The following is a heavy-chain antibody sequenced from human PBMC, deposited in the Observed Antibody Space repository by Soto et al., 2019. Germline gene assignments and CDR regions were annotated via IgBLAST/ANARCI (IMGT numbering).Heavy chain of an antibody. CDR3: ARRYYGSGRYYYYMDV. J-gene: IGHJ6*03. Sequence: SETLSLTCTVSGGSISSSSYYWGWIRQPPGKGLEWIGSIYYSGSTYYNPSLKSRVTISVDTSKNQFSLKLSSVTAADTAVYYCARRYYGSGRYYYYMDVWGKGTTVTVSS. CDR1: GGSISSSSYY. V-gene: IGHV4-39*01. D-gene: IGHD3-10*01. CDR2: IYYSGST.